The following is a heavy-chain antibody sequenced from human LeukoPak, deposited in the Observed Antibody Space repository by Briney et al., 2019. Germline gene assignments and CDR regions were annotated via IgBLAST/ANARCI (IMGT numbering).Heavy chain of an antibody. D-gene: IGHD5-12*01. CDR1: GGTFSSYA. Sequence: GASVKVSCKASGGTFSSYAISWVRQAPGQGLEWMGWISAYNGNTNYAQKLQGRVTMTTDTSTSTAYMELRSLRSDDTAVYYCARDGYSGYFEYWGQGTLVTVSS. J-gene: IGHJ4*02. CDR3: ARDGYSGYFEY. CDR2: ISAYNGNT. V-gene: IGHV1-18*01.